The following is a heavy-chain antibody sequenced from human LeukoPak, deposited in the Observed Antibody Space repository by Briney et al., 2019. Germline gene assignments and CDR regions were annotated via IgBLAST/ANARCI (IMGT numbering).Heavy chain of an antibody. CDR3: ARHGDYSPLHYFDY. CDR2: IYYSGST. J-gene: IGHJ4*02. Sequence: PSQTLSLTCTVSGGSISSGGYYWSWIRQHPGKGLEWIGYIYYSGSTYYNPSLKSRVTISVDTSKNQFSLKLSSVTAADTAVYYCARHGDYSPLHYFDYWGQGTLVTVSS. V-gene: IGHV4-31*03. CDR1: GGSISSGGYY. D-gene: IGHD4-11*01.